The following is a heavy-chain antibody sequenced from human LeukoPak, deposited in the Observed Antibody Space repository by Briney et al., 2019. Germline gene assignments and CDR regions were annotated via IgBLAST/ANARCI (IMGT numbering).Heavy chain of an antibody. Sequence: PSETLSLTCTVSGGSISSYYWSWIRQPPGKGLEWIGYIYYSGSTNYNPSLTSRVTISVDTSKNQFSLKLSSVTAADTAVYYCARDRVLWFGESFTDYYYYGMDVWGKGTTVTVSS. CDR3: ARDRVLWFGESFTDYYYYGMDV. CDR1: GGSISSYY. V-gene: IGHV4-59*01. J-gene: IGHJ6*04. CDR2: IYYSGST. D-gene: IGHD3-10*01.